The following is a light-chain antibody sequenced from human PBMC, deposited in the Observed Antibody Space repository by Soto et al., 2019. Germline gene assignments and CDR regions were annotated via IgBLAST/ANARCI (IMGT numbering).Light chain of an antibody. CDR1: QSISSW. J-gene: IGKJ1*01. CDR2: DAS. CDR3: QQYNSYSWT. Sequence: DIQMTQSPSTLSASVGDRVTITCRASQSISSWLAWYQQKPGKAPKLLIYDASSLESGVPSRFRGSGSGTEFTLTISSLQPDDFATYYCQQYNSYSWTFGQGTQVEIK. V-gene: IGKV1-5*01.